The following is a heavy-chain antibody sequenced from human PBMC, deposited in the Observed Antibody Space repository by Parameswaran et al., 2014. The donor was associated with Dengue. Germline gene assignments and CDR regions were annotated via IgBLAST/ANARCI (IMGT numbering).Heavy chain of an antibody. CDR3: ARSKSDIVVVVAAFDY. Sequence: RQAPGKGLEWIGEINHSGSTNYNPSLKSRVTISVDTSKNQFSLKLSSVTAADTAVYYCARSKSDIVVVVAAFDYWGQGTLVTVSS. J-gene: IGHJ4*02. V-gene: IGHV4-34*01. D-gene: IGHD2-15*01. CDR2: INHSGST.